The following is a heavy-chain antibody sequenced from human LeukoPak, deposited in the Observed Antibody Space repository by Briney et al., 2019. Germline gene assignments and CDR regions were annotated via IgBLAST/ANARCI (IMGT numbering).Heavy chain of an antibody. V-gene: IGHV4-34*01. J-gene: IGHJ4*02. CDR2: INHSGST. D-gene: IGHD2-21*01. CDR1: GGSFSGYY. Sequence: SEALSLTCAVYGGSFSGYYWSWVRQPPGKGLEWIGEINHSGSTNYNPSLKSRVTISVDTSKNQFSLKLSSVTAADTAVYYCAVSPGQQHLVNIKDYSGQGTLVTVSS. CDR3: AVSPGQQHLVNIKDY.